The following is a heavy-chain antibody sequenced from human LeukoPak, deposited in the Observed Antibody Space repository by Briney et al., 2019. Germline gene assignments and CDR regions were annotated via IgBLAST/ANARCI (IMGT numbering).Heavy chain of an antibody. J-gene: IGHJ4*02. V-gene: IGHV3-30*18. CDR2: ISYDGINE. CDR3: AKNYDLLTGYHSPFDY. CDR1: GFTFSNYD. D-gene: IGHD3-9*01. Sequence: PGGSLRLSCAASGFTFSNYDMHWVRQAPGKRLESVALISYDGINEYYADSVKGRFTISRDYSKNTLYLQMNSLRPEDTAVYYCAKNYDLLTGYHSPFDYWGQGTLVTVSS.